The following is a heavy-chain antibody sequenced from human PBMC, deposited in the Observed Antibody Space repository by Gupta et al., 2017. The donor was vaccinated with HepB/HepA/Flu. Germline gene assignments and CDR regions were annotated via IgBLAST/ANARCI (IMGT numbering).Heavy chain of an antibody. Sequence: QLQLQESGPGLVKPSETLSLTCTVSGCSISSCSNYWGWIRQPPGKGLEWIGSIYYSGYTYYSPSLRSRVTISADTSRNQFSLKLSSVTAADTAVYYCARGYDTSGFRNYFDYWGQGTLGTVSS. V-gene: IGHV4-39*01. CDR1: GCSISSCSNY. D-gene: IGHD3-22*01. J-gene: IGHJ4*02. CDR2: IYYSGYT. CDR3: ARGYDTSGFRNYFDY.